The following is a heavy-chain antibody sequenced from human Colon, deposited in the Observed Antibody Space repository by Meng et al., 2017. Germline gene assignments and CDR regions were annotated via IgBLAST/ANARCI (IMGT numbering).Heavy chain of an antibody. J-gene: IGHJ3*02. D-gene: IGHD3-10*01. CDR2: IYYSGST. V-gene: IGHV4-39*07. CDR3: ARWDYYGSETNAFDI. Sequence: SETLSLTCTVSGGSISSNTNYWGWIRQAPGQGLEWIGNIYYSGSTYYNPSLESRVTISVDTSKNQFSLKLSSVTAADTAVYYCARWDYYGSETNAFDIWGQGTMVTVSS. CDR1: GGSISSNTNY.